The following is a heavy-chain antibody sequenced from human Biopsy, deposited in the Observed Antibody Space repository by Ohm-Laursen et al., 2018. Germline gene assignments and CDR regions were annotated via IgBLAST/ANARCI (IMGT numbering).Heavy chain of an antibody. Sequence: SETLSLTCTVSGDSISSNYWSWIRQPPGKGLEWIGYVFYTGSTDYNPSLQSRVTISVDTSKNHFSLRLRSVIPADTAIYYCARDRGYYSDRTVPGYFDLWGRGTLVTVSS. CDR2: VFYTGST. CDR1: GDSISSNY. D-gene: IGHD3-22*01. CDR3: ARDRGYYSDRTVPGYFDL. V-gene: IGHV4-59*01. J-gene: IGHJ2*01.